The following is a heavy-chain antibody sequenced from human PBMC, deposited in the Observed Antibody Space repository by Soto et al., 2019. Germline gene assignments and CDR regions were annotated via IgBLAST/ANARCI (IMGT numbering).Heavy chain of an antibody. CDR1: GASISSSTYF. CDR2: IDYSGTT. Sequence: QLQLQESGPGLVKPSETLSLTCTVSGASISSSTYFWGWIRQPPGKGLEWIGSIDYSGTTYYNTSLRRRATIAVDTSQNQFSLRLSSVTAADTAVYYCARHGSNSGSYSEYCQHWGQGTLVTVSS. D-gene: IGHD1-26*01. CDR3: ARHGSNSGSYSEYCQH. V-gene: IGHV4-39*01. J-gene: IGHJ1*01.